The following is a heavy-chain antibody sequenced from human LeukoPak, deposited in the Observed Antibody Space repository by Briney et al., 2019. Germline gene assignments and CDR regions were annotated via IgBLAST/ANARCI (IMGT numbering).Heavy chain of an antibody. CDR2: IYYSGST. CDR3: ARGELLAYFDY. CDR1: GGSISSYY. D-gene: IGHD3-10*01. Sequence: PSEPLSLTCTVSGGSISSYYWSWIRQPPGKGLEGIGHIYYSGSTNYNPSLKSRVTISVDTSKNQFSLKLSSVTAADTAVYYCARGELLAYFDYWGQGTLVTVSS. J-gene: IGHJ4*02. V-gene: IGHV4-59*01.